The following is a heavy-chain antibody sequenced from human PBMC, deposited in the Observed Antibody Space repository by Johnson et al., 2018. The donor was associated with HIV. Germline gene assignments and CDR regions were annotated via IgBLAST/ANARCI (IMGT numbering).Heavy chain of an antibody. V-gene: IGHV3-74*02. J-gene: IGHJ3*02. CDR3: ARAGGPYGSGSYWGSGLDAFDI. CDR2: INSDGSST. D-gene: IGHD3-10*01. Sequence: VQLVESGGGLVQPVGSLRLSCAASGFTFSSYWMHWVRQAPGKGLVWVSRINSDGSSTSYADSVKGRFTISRDNAKNTLYLQMNSLRAEDTAVYYCARAGGPYGSGSYWGSGLDAFDIWVQGTMVTVSS. CDR1: GFTFSSYW.